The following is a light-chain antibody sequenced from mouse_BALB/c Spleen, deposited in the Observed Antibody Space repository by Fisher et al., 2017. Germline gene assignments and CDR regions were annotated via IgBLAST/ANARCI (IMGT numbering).Light chain of an antibody. J-gene: IGKJ5*01. CDR3: QQWSSNPPT. Sequence: IVLTQSPAIMSASLGERVTMTCTASSSVSSSYLHWYQQKSSTSPKLWIYDTSKLASGVPGRFSGSGSGNSYSLTISSMEAEDAATYYCQQWSSNPPTFGAGTKLELK. CDR1: SSVSSSY. V-gene: IGKV4-74*01. CDR2: DTS.